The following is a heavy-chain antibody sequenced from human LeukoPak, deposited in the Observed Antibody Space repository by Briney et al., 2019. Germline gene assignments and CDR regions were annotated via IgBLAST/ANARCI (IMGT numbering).Heavy chain of an antibody. Sequence: PGGSLRLSCAASGFTFSSYWMSWVRQAPGKGLEWVANLKQDGSEKYYVDSVKGRFTISRDNAKNSLYLQMNSLRAEDTAVYYCARPRGNVEMATIPFDYWGQGILATVSS. D-gene: IGHD5-24*01. CDR1: GFTFSSYW. J-gene: IGHJ4*02. CDR2: LKQDGSEK. CDR3: ARPRGNVEMATIPFDY. V-gene: IGHV3-7*01.